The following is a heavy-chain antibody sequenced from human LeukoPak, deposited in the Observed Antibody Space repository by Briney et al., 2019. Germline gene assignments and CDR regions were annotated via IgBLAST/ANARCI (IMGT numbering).Heavy chain of an antibody. J-gene: IGHJ4*02. CDR1: GFNFYDYA. CDR2: ISWNSGSI. D-gene: IGHD1-14*01. CDR3: AKVRSNHLPYLDY. Sequence: GRSLRLSCSGSGFNFYDYAMHWVRQAPGKGLGWGSGISWNSGSIGYADSVEGRFTISRDNAKNSLFLQMNSLRAEDTALYYCAKVRSNHLPYLDYWGQGTLVTVSS. V-gene: IGHV3-9*01.